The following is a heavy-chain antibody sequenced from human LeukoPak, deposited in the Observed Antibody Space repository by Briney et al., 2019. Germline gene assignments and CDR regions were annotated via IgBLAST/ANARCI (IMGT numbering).Heavy chain of an antibody. CDR2: IYHSGST. Sequence: PSETLSLTCTVSGYSISSGYYWGWIRQPPGKGLEWIGSIYHSGSTYYNPSLKSRVTISVDTSKNQFSLKLSSVTAADTAVYYCARVGSSGSRRGFDYWGQGTLVTVSS. D-gene: IGHD6-19*01. CDR1: GYSISSGYY. J-gene: IGHJ4*02. CDR3: ARVGSSGSRRGFDY. V-gene: IGHV4-38-2*02.